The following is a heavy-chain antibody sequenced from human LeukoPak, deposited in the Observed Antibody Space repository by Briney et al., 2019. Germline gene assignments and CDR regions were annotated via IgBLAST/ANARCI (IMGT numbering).Heavy chain of an antibody. J-gene: IGHJ4*02. CDR3: GDRTVAY. CDR2: NVIGNGDT. V-gene: IGHV1-58*02. CDR1: GFAFPSSA. Sequence: SVKVSCKASGFAFPSSAIQWVRQARGQRLEWLGWNVIGNGDTNYAQKFQERVTITRDMSTSTAYMELRSLTFDDTAVYYCGDRTVAYWGQGTLVTVSS. D-gene: IGHD1/OR15-1a*01.